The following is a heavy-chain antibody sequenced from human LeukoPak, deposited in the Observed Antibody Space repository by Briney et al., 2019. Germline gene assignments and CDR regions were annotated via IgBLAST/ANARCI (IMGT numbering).Heavy chain of an antibody. D-gene: IGHD3-22*01. CDR3: AKDLYYYDSSGYPSIDY. CDR2: ISTTSSRYI. V-gene: IGHV3-21*04. J-gene: IGHJ4*02. Sequence: GGSLRLSCAASGLTFSSYSMNWVRQAPGKGLEWVSSISTTSSRYIYYANSVRGRFTISRDNAKNALYLQMNSLRAEDTAFYYCAKDLYYYDSSGYPSIDYWGQGTLVTVSS. CDR1: GLTFSSYS.